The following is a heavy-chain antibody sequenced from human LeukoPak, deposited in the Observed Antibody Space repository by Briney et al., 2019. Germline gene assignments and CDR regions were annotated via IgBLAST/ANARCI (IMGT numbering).Heavy chain of an antibody. Sequence: GGALRLSCAASGFTFSNYAMSWVRQAPGKGLEWVSSISNGGRYLYYADSVKGRFTISRDNAKNSLYLQMNSLRAEDTAVYYCARDSTYGDFDYWGQGTLVTVSS. CDR1: GFTFSNYA. J-gene: IGHJ4*02. CDR2: ISNGGRYL. D-gene: IGHD3-10*01. CDR3: ARDSTYGDFDY. V-gene: IGHV3-21*01.